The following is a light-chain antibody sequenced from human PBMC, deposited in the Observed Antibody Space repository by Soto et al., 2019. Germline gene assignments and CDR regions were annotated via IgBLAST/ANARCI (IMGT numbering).Light chain of an antibody. CDR2: DVS. CDR1: SSDVGGYNY. V-gene: IGLV2-14*03. J-gene: IGLJ1*01. Sequence: QSVLTMPASVSGSPGHSITISCTGTSSDVGGYNYVSWYQQHPGKPPKLMIYDVSDRPSGVSNCFSASKSGNTASLTISGLQAEDESDYYCCSYTSSSTPWVFGTGTKVTVL. CDR3: CSYTSSSTPWV.